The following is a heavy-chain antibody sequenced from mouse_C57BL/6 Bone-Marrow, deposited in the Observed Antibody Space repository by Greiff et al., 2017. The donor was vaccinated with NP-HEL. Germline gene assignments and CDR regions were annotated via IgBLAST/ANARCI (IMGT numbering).Heavy chain of an antibody. CDR1: GYTFTSYW. CDR3: TRGERDGYYGRAY. J-gene: IGHJ3*01. CDR2: IYPGNSDT. D-gene: IGHD2-3*01. Sequence: EVQLQQSGTVLARPGASVKMSCKTSGYTFTSYWMHWVKQRPGQGLEWIGAIYPGNSDTSYNQKFKGKAKLTAVTSASTAYMELSSLTNEDSAVYYCTRGERDGYYGRAYWGQGTLVTVSA. V-gene: IGHV1-5*01.